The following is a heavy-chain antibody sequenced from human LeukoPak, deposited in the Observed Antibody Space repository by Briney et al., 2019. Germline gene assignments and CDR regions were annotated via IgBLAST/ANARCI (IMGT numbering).Heavy chain of an antibody. V-gene: IGHV3-11*01. CDR1: GFTFSDYY. CDR2: ISSSGSTI. D-gene: IGHD3-3*01. Sequence: GGSLRLSCAASGFTFSDYYMSWIRQAPGKGLEWVSYISSSGSTIYYADSVRGRFNITRDNAQNSLYLQMNSLGAEEKAVYYCAREHGAETYYDFWSGYLTPENWFDPWGQGTLVTVSS. J-gene: IGHJ5*02. CDR3: AREHGAETYYDFWSGYLTPENWFDP.